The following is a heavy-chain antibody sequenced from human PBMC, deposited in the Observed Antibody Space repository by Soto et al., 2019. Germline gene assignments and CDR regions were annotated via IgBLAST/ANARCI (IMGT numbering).Heavy chain of an antibody. CDR1: GFTFISYA. D-gene: IGHD6-13*01. V-gene: IGHV3-23*01. J-gene: IGHJ4*02. Sequence: GGSLRLSCASSGFTFISYAMIWVRQAPGKGLEWVSAISGSGGSTYYADSVKGRFTISRDNSKNTLYLQMNSLRAEDTAVYYCAYSSTPFDYWGQGTLVTVSS. CDR2: ISGSGGST. CDR3: AYSSTPFDY.